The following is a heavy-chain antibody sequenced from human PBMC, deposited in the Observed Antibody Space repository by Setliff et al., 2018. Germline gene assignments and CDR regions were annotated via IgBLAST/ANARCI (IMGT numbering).Heavy chain of an antibody. CDR1: GGSISSGVYY. CDR3: ARTGTYRYFDS. V-gene: IGHV4-39*01. CDR2: IYHGGKT. D-gene: IGHD1-1*01. Sequence: PSETLSLTCTVSGGSISSGVYYWGWIRQPPGKGLEWIGRIYHGGKTYYNTSLESRLTMSVDTSKNQFSLKLRSVTAADTAVYYCARTGTYRYFDSWGQGTLVTVSS. J-gene: IGHJ4*02.